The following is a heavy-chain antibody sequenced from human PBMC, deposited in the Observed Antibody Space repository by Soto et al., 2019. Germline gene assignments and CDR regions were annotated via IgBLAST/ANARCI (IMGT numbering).Heavy chain of an antibody. CDR3: AREMPRYTSTRGYFNS. D-gene: IGHD5-12*01. CDR1: GFPFSTYW. CDR2: IKQDGGEK. Sequence: GSLRLACSASGFPFSTYWMSWVRQTPGKGLEWVANIKQDGGEKYYVDSVKGRFTISRDNVKNSLYLQMNSVRAEDTAVYYCAREMPRYTSTRGYFNSWGQGTLVNVSS. V-gene: IGHV3-7*01. J-gene: IGHJ4*02.